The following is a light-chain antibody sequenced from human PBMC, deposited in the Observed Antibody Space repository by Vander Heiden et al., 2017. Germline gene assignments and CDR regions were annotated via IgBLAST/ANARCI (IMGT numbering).Light chain of an antibody. CDR2: DVN. Sequence: QSALTQPASVSGSPGQPLTISCTGTSSDVGGYNYVSWFQQHPGKAPKLMIYDVNSRPSGISNRFSGSKSGKTASLTISGLQAEDEADYYCNSYTSNNTVIFGGGTKLTVL. CDR3: NSYTSNNTVI. CDR1: SSDVGGYNY. V-gene: IGLV2-14*01. J-gene: IGLJ2*01.